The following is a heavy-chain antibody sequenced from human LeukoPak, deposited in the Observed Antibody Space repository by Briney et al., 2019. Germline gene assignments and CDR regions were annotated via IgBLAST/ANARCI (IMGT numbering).Heavy chain of an antibody. J-gene: IGHJ3*02. D-gene: IGHD1-26*01. CDR1: GFTFDDYA. CDR2: ISWNSGSI. Sequence: GGSLRLSCAASGFTFDDYAMHWVRQAPGKGLEWVSGISWNSGSIGYADSVKGRFTISRDNAKNSLYLQMNSLRAEDTALYYCAKDIEGAINLNGAFDIWAQGTMVTVSS. V-gene: IGHV3-9*01. CDR3: AKDIEGAINLNGAFDI.